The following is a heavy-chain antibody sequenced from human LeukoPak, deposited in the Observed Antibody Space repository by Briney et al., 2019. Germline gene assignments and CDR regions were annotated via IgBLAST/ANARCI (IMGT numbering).Heavy chain of an antibody. Sequence: PGGSLRLSCEASEFTFTTYWMSWVRQAPGKGLEWVSAISGSGGSTYYADSVKGRFTISRDNSKNTLYLQMNSLRAEDTAVYYCAKVKAAPGYWGQGTLVTVSS. CDR3: AKVKAAPGY. V-gene: IGHV3-23*01. D-gene: IGHD6-25*01. J-gene: IGHJ4*02. CDR2: ISGSGGST. CDR1: EFTFTTYW.